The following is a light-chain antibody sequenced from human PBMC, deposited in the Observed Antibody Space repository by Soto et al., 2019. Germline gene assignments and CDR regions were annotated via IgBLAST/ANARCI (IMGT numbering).Light chain of an antibody. CDR2: DTS. J-gene: IGKJ4*01. Sequence: DIQMTQSPSSLSASVGDRVTITCQANHDISDYLNWYQQKPGKAPNLLIYDTSNLKTGVPSRFSGSGSGTDFTLTINNLQPEDVETYYCQQYDNLPLTFGGGTKVEIK. V-gene: IGKV1-33*01. CDR3: QQYDNLPLT. CDR1: HDISDY.